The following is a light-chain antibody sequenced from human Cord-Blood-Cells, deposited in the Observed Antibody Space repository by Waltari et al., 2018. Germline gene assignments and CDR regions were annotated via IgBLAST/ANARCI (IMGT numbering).Light chain of an antibody. V-gene: IGLV2-14*01. CDR2: EVS. CDR1: SSDVGGYNH. J-gene: IGLJ1*01. CDR3: SSYTSSSTYV. Sequence: QSALTQPASVSGSPGQSITISCTGTSSDVGGYNHVSWYQQHPGTAPKLMIYEVSKRPSGVSNRFSGSKSGNTASLTISGLQAEDEADYYCSSYTSSSTYVFGTGTKVTVL.